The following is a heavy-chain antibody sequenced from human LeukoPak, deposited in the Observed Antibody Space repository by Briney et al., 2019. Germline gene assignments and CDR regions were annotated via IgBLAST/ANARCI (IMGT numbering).Heavy chain of an antibody. CDR1: GYSISSGYY. CDR2: IYHSGTT. CDR3: AWKYYYDSSGYFYVDQ. J-gene: IGHJ4*02. D-gene: IGHD3-22*01. Sequence: PSETLSLTCAASGYSISSGYYWGWIRQSPEKGLEWIGSIYHSGTTYYNPSLKSRVTIPIDTSKNQFSLNLNSVTAADTAVFYCAWKYYYDSSGYFYVDQWGQGILVTVSS. V-gene: IGHV4-38-2*01.